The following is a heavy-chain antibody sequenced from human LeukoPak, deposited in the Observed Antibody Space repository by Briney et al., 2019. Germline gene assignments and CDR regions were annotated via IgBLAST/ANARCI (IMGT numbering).Heavy chain of an antibody. D-gene: IGHD6-19*01. Sequence: GGSLRLSCAASGFAASGFTFSTFGKHWVRQAPGKGLEWVAFIRYDGSNKYYADSVKGRFTISRDDSKNTLYLQMNSLRAEDTAAYYCAKDYAPIRNSSGWYRRARGYYYYMDVWGKGTTVTISS. V-gene: IGHV3-30*02. CDR1: GFTFSTFG. CDR2: IRYDGSNK. CDR3: AKDYAPIRNSSGWYRRARGYYYYMDV. J-gene: IGHJ6*03.